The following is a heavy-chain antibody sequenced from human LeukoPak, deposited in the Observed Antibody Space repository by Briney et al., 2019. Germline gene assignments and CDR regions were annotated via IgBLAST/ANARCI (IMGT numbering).Heavy chain of an antibody. CDR3: AKDLDYSSSPSLQGVLDP. V-gene: IGHV4-59*01. Sequence: SETLSLTCTVSGDSISSYYWSWIRQPPGKGLEWIGYIYYSGSTNYNPSLKSRVTISVDTSKNQFSLKLSSVTAADTAVYYCAKDLDYSSSPSLQGVLDPWGQGTLVTVSS. D-gene: IGHD6-6*01. J-gene: IGHJ5*02. CDR2: IYYSGST. CDR1: GDSISSYY.